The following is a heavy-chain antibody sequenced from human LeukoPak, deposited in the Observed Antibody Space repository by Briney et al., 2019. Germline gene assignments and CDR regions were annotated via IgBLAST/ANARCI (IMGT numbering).Heavy chain of an antibody. D-gene: IGHD6-13*01. V-gene: IGHV3-23*01. CDR2: ISGSGGST. J-gene: IGHJ5*02. Sequence: GGSLRLSCAASGFTFSSYAMSWVRQAPGKGLEWVSAISGSGGSTYYADSVKSRFTISRDNSKNTLYLQMNSLRAEDTAVYYCAKNPHYSSSWYEGNWFDPWGQGTLVTVSS. CDR3: AKNPHYSSSWYEGNWFDP. CDR1: GFTFSSYA.